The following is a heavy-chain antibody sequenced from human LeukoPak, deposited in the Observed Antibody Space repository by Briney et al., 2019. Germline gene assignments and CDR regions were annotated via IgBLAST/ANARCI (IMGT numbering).Heavy chain of an antibody. CDR2: INTDGSST. V-gene: IGHV3-74*01. J-gene: IGHJ3*02. D-gene: IGHD6-13*01. Sequence: GGSLRLSCAASGFTFSSYAMSWVRQAPGKGLVWVSRINTDGSSTSYADSVKGRFTISRDNSKNTLYLQMNSLRAEDTAVYYCARVRYSSSCRQEGCAFYIWGEGRMVTVCS. CDR1: GFTFSSYA. CDR3: ARVRYSSSCRQEGCAFYI.